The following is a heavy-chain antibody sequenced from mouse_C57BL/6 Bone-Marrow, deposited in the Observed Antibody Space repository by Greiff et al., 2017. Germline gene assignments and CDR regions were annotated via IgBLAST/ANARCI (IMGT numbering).Heavy chain of an antibody. CDR2: ISSGGSYT. J-gene: IGHJ2*01. D-gene: IGHD4-1*01. V-gene: IGHV5-6*02. CDR3: ARRPLTAFDY. Sequence: EVMLVESGGDLVKPGGSLKLSCAASGFTFSSSGMSWVRQTPDKRLEWVATISSGGSYTYYPDSVKGRFTISRDNAKNTLYLQMSSLKSEDTAMYYCARRPLTAFDYWGQGTTLTVSS. CDR1: GFTFSSSG.